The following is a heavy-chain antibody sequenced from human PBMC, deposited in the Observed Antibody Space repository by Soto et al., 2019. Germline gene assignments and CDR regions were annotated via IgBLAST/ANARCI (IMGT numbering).Heavy chain of an antibody. CDR2: ISGSGDST. D-gene: IGHD6-19*01. V-gene: IGHV3-23*01. CDR1: GFTFSSYA. Sequence: EVPLLESGGGLVQPGGSLRLSCAASGFTFSSYAMNWVRQAPGKGLEWVSVISGSGDSTYYADSVQGRFTISRDNSKNTLYLQMNSLRAEDTAVYYCARRSSGWYFDYWGQGTLVTVSS. J-gene: IGHJ4*02. CDR3: ARRSSGWYFDY.